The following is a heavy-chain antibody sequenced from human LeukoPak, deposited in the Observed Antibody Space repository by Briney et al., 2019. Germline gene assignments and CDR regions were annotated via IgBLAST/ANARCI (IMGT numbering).Heavy chain of an antibody. CDR1: GFTFSSCS. J-gene: IGHJ6*04. CDR3: AELGITMIGGV. D-gene: IGHD3-10*02. CDR2: IISSGSTI. V-gene: IGHV3-48*04. Sequence: GGSLRLSCAASGFTFSSCSMNWVRQAPGKGLEWVSYIISSGSTIYYADPVKGRFTISRDNAKNSLYLQMNSLRAEDTAVYYCAELGITMIGGVWGKGTTVTISS.